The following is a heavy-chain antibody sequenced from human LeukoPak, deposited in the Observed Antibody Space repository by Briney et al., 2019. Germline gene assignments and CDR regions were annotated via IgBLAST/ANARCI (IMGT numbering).Heavy chain of an antibody. CDR3: ARDSGSSGWYVGMGAFDI. Sequence: GGSLRLSCAASGLSFSSFALSWVRQGPARGLEWVSSIRGNGETFYADSVKGRFTIPRDNSKNTLYLQMNSLRAEDTAVYYCARDSGSSGWYVGMGAFDIWGQGTMVTVSS. CDR2: IRGNGET. D-gene: IGHD6-19*01. CDR1: GLSFSSFA. J-gene: IGHJ3*02. V-gene: IGHV3-23*01.